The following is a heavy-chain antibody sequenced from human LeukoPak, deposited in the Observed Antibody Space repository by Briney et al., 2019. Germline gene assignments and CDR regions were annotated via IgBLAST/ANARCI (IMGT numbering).Heavy chain of an antibody. V-gene: IGHV4-59*11. CDR1: GGSISSHY. CDR2: MYDSVRT. D-gene: IGHD5-18*01. J-gene: IGHJ4*02. Sequence: SEALSLTCTVPGGSISSHYWSWVRQPPGKGLEWIGYMYDSVRTKDNPSLKSRVTLSADTSKNQFSLRLSSVTAADTAVYYCATIKRGNIYGYFDFWGQGILVTVSS. CDR3: ATIKRGNIYGYFDF.